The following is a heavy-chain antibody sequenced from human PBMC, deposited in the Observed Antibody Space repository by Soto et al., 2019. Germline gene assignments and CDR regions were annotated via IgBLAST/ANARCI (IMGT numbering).Heavy chain of an antibody. CDR2: ITYYESFQ. CDR3: AKDRVGGTFYTPLAF. D-gene: IGHD1-7*01. J-gene: IGHJ4*02. V-gene: IGHV3-30*18. CDR1: GFTFSSYG. Sequence: GGSLRLFCATSGFTFSSYGMNRVRQAPGKGLEWVADITYYESFQYYAVSGKGLSTISRDNANNTLSLHLNTLKPEDTAVYHCAKDRVGGTFYTPLAFWGQGTLVTVSS.